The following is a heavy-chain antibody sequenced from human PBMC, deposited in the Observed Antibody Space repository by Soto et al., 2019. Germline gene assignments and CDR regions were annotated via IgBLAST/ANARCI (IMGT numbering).Heavy chain of an antibody. V-gene: IGHV4-30-4*01. D-gene: IGHD7-27*01. J-gene: IGHJ4*02. Sequence: QVQLQESGPGLVKPSQTLSLTCTVSGGSVSSGNYCWRWIRQSPDKGLEWIGHMYDGGSTYSNPSLKSRVSISVATSKNQSSLQLCSVNAADTAGYYCSRGPSGDKVDYWGQGTLVTVSS. CDR1: GGSVSSGNYC. CDR3: SRGPSGDKVDY. CDR2: MYDGGST.